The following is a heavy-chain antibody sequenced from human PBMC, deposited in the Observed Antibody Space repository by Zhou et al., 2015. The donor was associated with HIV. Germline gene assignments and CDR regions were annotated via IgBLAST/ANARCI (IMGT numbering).Heavy chain of an antibody. J-gene: IGHJ4*02. CDR3: ARVTYSSSWYGFDY. CDR1: GGTFSSYA. Sequence: QVQLVQSGAEVKKPGSSVKVSCKASGGTFSSYAISWVRQAPGQGLEWMGGINPNSGGTNYAQKFQGRVTMTRDTSISTAYMELSRLRSDDTAVCYCARVTYSSSWYGFDYWGQGTLVTVSS. V-gene: IGHV1-2*02. CDR2: INPNSGGT. D-gene: IGHD6-13*01.